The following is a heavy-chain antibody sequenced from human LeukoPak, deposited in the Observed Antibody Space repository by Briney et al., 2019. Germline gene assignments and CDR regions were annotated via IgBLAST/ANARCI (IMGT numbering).Heavy chain of an antibody. D-gene: IGHD6-19*01. CDR1: GFTFRNYA. Sequence: GGSPRLSCAASGFTFRNYAIYWVRQAPGKGLEWVSGISGSGGDTYFADSVKGRFTISRDHSKNTVFLQMDSLRAEDTAVYYCAKTTAGNSSGRYPGWPVDYWGQGTLVTVSS. CDR2: ISGSGGDT. J-gene: IGHJ4*02. V-gene: IGHV3-23*01. CDR3: AKTTAGNSSGRYPGWPVDY.